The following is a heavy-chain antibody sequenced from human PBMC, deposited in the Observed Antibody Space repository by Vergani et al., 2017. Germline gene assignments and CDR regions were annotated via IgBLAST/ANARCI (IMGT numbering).Heavy chain of an antibody. CDR2: IYSGGST. D-gene: IGHD4-17*01. CDR3: AKLNYGDYXETG. Sequence: EVQLVESGGGLVQPGGSLRLSCAASGFTVSSNYMSWVRQAPGKGLEWVSVIYSGGSTYYADSVKGRFTISRDNSKNTLYLQMNSLRAEDTAVYYCAKLNYGDYXETGWGQGTLVTVSS. CDR1: GFTVSSNY. J-gene: IGHJ4*02. V-gene: IGHV3-53*01.